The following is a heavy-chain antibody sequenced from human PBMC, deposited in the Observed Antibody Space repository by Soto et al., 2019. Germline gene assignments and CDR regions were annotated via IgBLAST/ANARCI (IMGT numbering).Heavy chain of an antibody. J-gene: IGHJ4*02. Sequence: EVKLVESGGGLVQPGGSLRLSCVVSGLTFSDHFMTWVRQAPGKGLEWVANVNQDGNEKNYVDSVKGRFIISRDNAKNSLYLQMHSLTDDDTATYYCAGSTGWEAAYWGQGTLVTVSS. CDR2: VNQDGNEK. CDR3: AGSTGWEAAY. D-gene: IGHD1-26*01. V-gene: IGHV3-7*04. CDR1: GLTFSDHF.